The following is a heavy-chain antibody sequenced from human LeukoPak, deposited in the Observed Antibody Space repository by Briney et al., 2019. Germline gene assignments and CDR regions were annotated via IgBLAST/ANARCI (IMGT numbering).Heavy chain of an antibody. CDR2: IIPILGIA. Sequence: GASVKVSCKDSGGTFSSYTISWMLQAPGQGLEWMGRIIPILGIANYAQKFQGRVTITADKSTSTAYMELSSLRSEDTAVYYCARAPLQYYYYYMDVWGKGTTVTVSS. CDR1: GGTFSSYT. CDR3: ARAPLQYYYYYMDV. J-gene: IGHJ6*03. V-gene: IGHV1-69*02.